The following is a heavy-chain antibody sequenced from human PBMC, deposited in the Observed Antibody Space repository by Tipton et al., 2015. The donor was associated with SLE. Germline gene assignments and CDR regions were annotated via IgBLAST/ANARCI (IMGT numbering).Heavy chain of an antibody. CDR1: GGSISSGSYY. CDR3: ARGQLFRVVRGLIDY. J-gene: IGHJ4*02. D-gene: IGHD5-24*01. V-gene: IGHV4-39*07. Sequence: LRLSCTVSGGSISSGSYYWGWIRQPPGKGLEWIGSIYYSGSTYYNPSLKSRVTLSVDTSKNQFYLKLSSVTAADTAVYYCARGQLFRVVRGLIDYWGQGTLVTVSS. CDR2: IYYSGST.